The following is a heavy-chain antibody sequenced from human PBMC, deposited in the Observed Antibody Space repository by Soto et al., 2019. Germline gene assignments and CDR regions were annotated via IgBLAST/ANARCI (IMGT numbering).Heavy chain of an antibody. Sequence: SETLSLTCTVSGGSISSDYWSWIRQPPGKGLEWIGYIYYSGSTNYNPSLKSRVTISVDTSKNQFSLKLSSVTAADTAVYYCERGGFNRRYCISTSCHTYYGMDVWGQGTTVTVSS. V-gene: IGHV4-59*01. CDR3: ERGGFNRRYCISTSCHTYYGMDV. D-gene: IGHD2-2*01. CDR2: IYYSGST. J-gene: IGHJ6*01. CDR1: GGSISSDY.